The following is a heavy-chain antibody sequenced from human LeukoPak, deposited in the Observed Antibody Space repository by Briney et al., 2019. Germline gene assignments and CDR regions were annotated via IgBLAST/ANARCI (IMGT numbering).Heavy chain of an antibody. J-gene: IGHJ4*02. D-gene: IGHD5-12*01. V-gene: IGHV3-21*01. CDR2: ISSSSSYI. Sequence: GGSLRLCCAASGFTFSSYSMNWVRQATGKGLEWVSSISSSSSYIYYADSVKGRFTISRDNAKNSLYLQMNSQRAEDTAVYYCARGSGSGYDYDYWGQGTLVTVSS. CDR3: ARGSGSGYDYDY. CDR1: GFTFSSYS.